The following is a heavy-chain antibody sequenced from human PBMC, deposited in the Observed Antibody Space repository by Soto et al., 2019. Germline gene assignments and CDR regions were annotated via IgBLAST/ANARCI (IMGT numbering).Heavy chain of an antibody. CDR2: VNPSGSVT. D-gene: IGHD3-10*01. V-gene: IGHV1-46*03. J-gene: IGHJ4*02. Sequence: QVQLVQSGAEVKKPGASVKVSCKASGYTFSSYYMHWVRQAPGQGLEWMGMVNPSGSVTTYAQKFQGRVTMTRDTSTSTVYMELSSLRSEDTAVYYCAREDPQRMVRGAKDYWGQGTLVTVSS. CDR1: GYTFSSYY. CDR3: AREDPQRMVRGAKDY.